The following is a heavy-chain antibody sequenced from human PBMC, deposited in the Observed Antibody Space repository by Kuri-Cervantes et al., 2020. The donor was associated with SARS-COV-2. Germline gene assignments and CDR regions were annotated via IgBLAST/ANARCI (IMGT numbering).Heavy chain of an antibody. D-gene: IGHD4/OR15-4a*01. V-gene: IGHV4-61*08. CDR3: ARDPNANHNNWFDP. CDR2: IYYSGST. J-gene: IGHJ5*02. Sequence: SETLSLTCTVSGGSISSGDYYWSWIRQPPGKGLEWIGYIYYSGSTNYNPSLKSRVTISVDTSKNQFSLELSSVTAADTAVYYCARDPNANHNNWFDPWGQGTLVTVSS. CDR1: GGSISSGDYY.